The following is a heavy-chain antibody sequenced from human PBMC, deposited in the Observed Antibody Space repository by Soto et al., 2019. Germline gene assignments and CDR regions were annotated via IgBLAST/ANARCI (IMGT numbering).Heavy chain of an antibody. CDR1: GYTFTSYG. V-gene: IGHV1-18*04. J-gene: IGHJ4*02. Sequence: SVKVSCKASGYTFTSYGISWVRHAPGQGLEWMGWISAYNGNTNYAQKLQGRVTMTTDTSTSTAYMELRSMRSDDTAVYYCARVGRGYDWGYYFDYWGQGTLVTVSS. CDR3: ARVGRGYDWGYYFDY. CDR2: ISAYNGNT. D-gene: IGHD5-12*01.